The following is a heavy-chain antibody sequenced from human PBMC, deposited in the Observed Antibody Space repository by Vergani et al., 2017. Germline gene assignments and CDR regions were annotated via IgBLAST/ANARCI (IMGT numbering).Heavy chain of an antibody. J-gene: IGHJ4*02. V-gene: IGHV3-30*18. Sequence: QVQLVESGGGVVQPGRSLRLSCAASGFTFSSYGMHWVRQAPGKGLEWVAVISYDGSNKYYADSVKGRFTISRDNSKNTLYLQMNSLRAEDTAVYYCAKDRNLAAAGTEPMTDWGQGTLVTVSS. D-gene: IGHD6-13*01. CDR2: ISYDGSNK. CDR1: GFTFSSYG. CDR3: AKDRNLAAAGTEPMTD.